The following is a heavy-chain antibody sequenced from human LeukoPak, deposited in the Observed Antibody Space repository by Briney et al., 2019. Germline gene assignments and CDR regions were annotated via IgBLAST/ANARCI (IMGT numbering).Heavy chain of an antibody. J-gene: IGHJ4*02. CDR1: DGAITGYY. CDR2: LHYDRST. CDR3: ARGYSTSWTYYCDY. V-gene: IGHV4-59*01. D-gene: IGHD6-13*01. Sequence: VQPSETLSLTCTVSDGAITGYYWGWIRQPPGKGLDWIGHLHYDRSTHYNPSLKSRVTISVDTSKNHFSLKLSSVTAAGTAVYYCARGYSTSWTYYCDYWGQGALVTVSS.